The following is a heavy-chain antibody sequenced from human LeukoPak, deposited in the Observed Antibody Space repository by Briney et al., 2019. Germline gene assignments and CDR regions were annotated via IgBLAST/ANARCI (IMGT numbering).Heavy chain of an antibody. CDR2: IIPLLGTG. V-gene: IGHV1-69*16. Sequence: ASVNVSSTPSGGSFTTFTITWGRQAPAQGVESMGGIIPLLGTGAYAQKFQGRVTMTTDESTNTAYMELSRLTSEDTAIYYCAKSTGTGAFDVWGQGTTVAVSS. J-gene: IGHJ3*01. CDR1: GGSFTTFT. D-gene: IGHD4-17*01. CDR3: AKSTGTGAFDV.